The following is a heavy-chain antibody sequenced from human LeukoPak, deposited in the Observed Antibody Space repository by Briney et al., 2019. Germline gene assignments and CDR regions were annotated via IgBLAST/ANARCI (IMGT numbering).Heavy chain of an antibody. CDR1: GDSISSHY. D-gene: IGHD3-16*02. CDR2: IYDSGST. Sequence: KTSETLSLTCTVSGDSISSHYWSWIRPPPGKGQEWIGYIYDSGSTNYNPSLKSRVTISVDTSKNQFSLKLSSVTAADTAVYYCARGLYDYVWGSYRHPRGDYWGQGTLVTVSS. J-gene: IGHJ4*02. V-gene: IGHV4-59*11. CDR3: ARGLYDYVWGSYRHPRGDY.